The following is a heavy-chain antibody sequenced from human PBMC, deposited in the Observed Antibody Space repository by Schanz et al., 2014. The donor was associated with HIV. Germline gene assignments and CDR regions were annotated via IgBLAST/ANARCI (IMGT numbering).Heavy chain of an antibody. V-gene: IGHV3-30*18. Sequence: VQLLESGGGVVQPGRSLRLSCAGSGFSFDTFGIHWVRQAPGKGLEWVAVISYDGSNKHYADSVKGRFTISRDNSKNTLYLQMTTLRIDDTAVYYCAKPEYDSRGNSQSHFDYWGQGTLVTVSS. J-gene: IGHJ4*02. CDR3: AKPEYDSRGNSQSHFDY. CDR1: GFSFDTFG. D-gene: IGHD3-22*01. CDR2: ISYDGSNK.